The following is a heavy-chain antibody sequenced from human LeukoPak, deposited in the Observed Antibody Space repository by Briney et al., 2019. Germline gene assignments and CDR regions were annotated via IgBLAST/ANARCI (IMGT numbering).Heavy chain of an antibody. J-gene: IGHJ4*02. V-gene: IGHV3-7*01. CDR2: IKQDGNEN. CDR1: GFSFSSSY. Sequence: GGSLRLSCVASGFSFSSSYMSWVRQAPGKGLEWVADIKQDGNENHYVDSVKGRFTISRDNAKSSLYLQMNSLRAEDTAVYYCARDPRGSEYSHFDSWGQGTLVTDS. CDR3: ARDPRGSEYSHFDS. D-gene: IGHD3-10*01.